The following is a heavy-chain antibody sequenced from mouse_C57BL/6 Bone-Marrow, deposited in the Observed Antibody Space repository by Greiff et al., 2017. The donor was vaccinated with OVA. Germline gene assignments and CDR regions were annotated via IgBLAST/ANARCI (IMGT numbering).Heavy chain of an antibody. D-gene: IGHD2-4*01. V-gene: IGHV14-3*01. CDR3: ARNDYDSYYAMDY. Sequence: EVQRVESVAELVRPGASVKLSCTASGFNIKNTYMHWVKQRPEQGLEWIGRIDPANGNTKYAPKFQGKATITADTSSNTAYLQLSSLTSEDTAIYYCARNDYDSYYAMDYWGQGTSVTVSS. J-gene: IGHJ4*01. CDR2: IDPANGNT. CDR1: GFNIKNTY.